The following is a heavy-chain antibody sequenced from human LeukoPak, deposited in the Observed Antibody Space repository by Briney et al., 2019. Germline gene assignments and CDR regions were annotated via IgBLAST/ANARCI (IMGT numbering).Heavy chain of an antibody. D-gene: IGHD1-14*01. CDR1: GGSISSYY. CDR2: INHSGST. Sequence: SETLSLTCTVSGGSISSYYWTWLRQPPGKGLEWIGEINHSGSTNYNPSLKSRVTISIGTSKNQFSLKLNSVTAADTAVYYCARGRTGEIDYWGQGTLVTVSS. CDR3: ARGRTGEIDY. J-gene: IGHJ4*02. V-gene: IGHV4-34*01.